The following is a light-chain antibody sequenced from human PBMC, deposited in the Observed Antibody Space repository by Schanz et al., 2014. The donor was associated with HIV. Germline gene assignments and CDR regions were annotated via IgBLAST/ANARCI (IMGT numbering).Light chain of an antibody. CDR2: KDS. CDR1: VLAKTY. J-gene: IGLJ2*01. CDR3: YSASDNNLV. V-gene: IGLV3-27*01. Sequence: SSELTQPSSVSVSPGQTARITCSGDVLAKTYARWFQQKPGQAPVMVIYKDSERPSGIPERFSGSSSGTTVTLTISGAQVEDEADSYCYSASDNNLVFGGGTKLTVL.